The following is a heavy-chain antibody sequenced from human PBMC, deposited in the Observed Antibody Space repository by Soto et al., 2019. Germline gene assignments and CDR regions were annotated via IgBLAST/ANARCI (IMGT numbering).Heavy chain of an antibody. CDR3: SIGSWSAETVDV. D-gene: IGHD2-2*01. V-gene: IGHV1-69*02. Sequence: QVHLEQSGADVKKPGSSVKVSCKAAGGTFSTYTLIWVRQAPGQGLEWMGRIIPMLTVTNSAQKFQGRVTLTADKSTSTAFMELTSLTSDDTAVYYGSIGSWSAETVDVWGQGTMVTVSS. CDR1: GGTFSTYT. CDR2: IIPMLTVT. J-gene: IGHJ3*01.